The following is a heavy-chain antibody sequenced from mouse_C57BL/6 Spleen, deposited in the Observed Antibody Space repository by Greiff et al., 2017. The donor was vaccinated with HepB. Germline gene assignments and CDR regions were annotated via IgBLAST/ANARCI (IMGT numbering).Heavy chain of an antibody. CDR2: INPNYGTT. CDR3: AREGYYGSSLYYYAMDY. D-gene: IGHD1-1*01. Sequence: EVQLVESGPELVKPGASVKISCKASGYSFTDYNMNWVKQSNGKSLEWIGVINPNYGTTSYNQKFKGKATLTVDQSSSTAYMQLNSLTSEDSAVYYCAREGYYGSSLYYYAMDYWGQGTSVTVSS. CDR1: GYSFTDYN. J-gene: IGHJ4*01. V-gene: IGHV1-39*01.